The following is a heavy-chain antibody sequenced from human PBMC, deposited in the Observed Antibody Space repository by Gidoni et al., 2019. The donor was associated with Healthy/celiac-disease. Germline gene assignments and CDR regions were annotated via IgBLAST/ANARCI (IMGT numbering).Heavy chain of an antibody. CDR2: ISSSSSYI. D-gene: IGHD3-3*01. J-gene: IGHJ4*02. CDR3: ARAHCSSTSCSLRFLEWLLDYFDY. CDR1: GFTFSSYS. Sequence: EVQLVESGGGLVKPGGSLRLSGAASGFTFSSYSMNWVRQAPGKGLEWVSSISSSSSYIYYADSVKGRFTISRDNAKNSLYLQMNSLRAEDTAVYYCARAHCSSTSCSLRFLEWLLDYFDYWGQGTLVTVSS. V-gene: IGHV3-21*01.